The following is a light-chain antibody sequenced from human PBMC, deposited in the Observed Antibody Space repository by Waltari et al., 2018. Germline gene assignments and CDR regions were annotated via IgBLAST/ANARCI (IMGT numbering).Light chain of an antibody. Sequence: ETVLTQSPATLSLSPGERATLSCRASQSISTSLAWYQPKPGQAPRLLIYDSSNRATGVPDRFSGSGSGTDFTLTISSLEPEDFAVYYCQRRTNWYAFGQGTKLEIQ. CDR2: DSS. CDR1: QSISTS. J-gene: IGKJ2*01. V-gene: IGKV3-11*01. CDR3: QRRTNWYA.